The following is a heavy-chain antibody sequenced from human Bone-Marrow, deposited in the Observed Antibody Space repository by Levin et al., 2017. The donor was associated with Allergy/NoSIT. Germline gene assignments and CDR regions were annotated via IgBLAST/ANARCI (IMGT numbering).Heavy chain of an antibody. J-gene: IGHJ2*01. CDR1: GFTFGSHE. V-gene: IGHV3-48*03. D-gene: IGHD2-21*02. CDR3: VRDKRSDGVTPDWYFDL. CDR2: ISSSGTTK. Sequence: GGSLRLSCAASGFTFGSHEMNWVRQAPGKGLEWISYISSSGTTKYYADSVKGRFTISSKNSLYLQMNSLRAEDTAIYCCVRDKRSDGVTPDWYFDLWGRGTLVTVSS.